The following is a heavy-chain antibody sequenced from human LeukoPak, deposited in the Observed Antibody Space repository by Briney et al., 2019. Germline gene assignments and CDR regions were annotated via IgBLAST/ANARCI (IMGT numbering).Heavy chain of an antibody. D-gene: IGHD6-6*01. J-gene: IGHJ4*02. V-gene: IGHV4-39*07. CDR1: GGSISSSSYY. Sequence: SETLSLTCIVSGGSISSSSYYWGWIRQPPGKGLEWIGSIYHSGSTYYNPSLKSRFTISVDTSKNQFSLNLSSVTAADTAVYYCARGVARSSKFHFSYYFDYWGQGTLVTVSS. CDR2: IYHSGST. CDR3: ARGVARSSKFHFSYYFDY.